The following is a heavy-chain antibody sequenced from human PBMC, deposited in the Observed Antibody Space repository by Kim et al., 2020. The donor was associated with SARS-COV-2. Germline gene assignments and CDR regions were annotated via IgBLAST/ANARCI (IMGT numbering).Heavy chain of an antibody. D-gene: IGHD3-10*01. V-gene: IGHV3-33*01. Sequence: GSKKYYTGSLKCRFTISRDNSKNTLYLQMNSLRAEDTAVYYCARLSFDYWGQGTLVTVSS. CDR3: ARLSFDY. J-gene: IGHJ4*02. CDR2: GSKK.